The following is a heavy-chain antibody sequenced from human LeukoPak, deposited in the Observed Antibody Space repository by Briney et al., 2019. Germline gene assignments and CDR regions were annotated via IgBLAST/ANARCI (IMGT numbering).Heavy chain of an antibody. CDR2: IHYSGST. J-gene: IGHJ3*02. Sequence: SETLSLTCSVSGGSISNGIYYWGWIRQPPGKGLEWIGSIHYSGSTYYNPSLKSRVIISVDTSKNQFSLKLSSVTAADTAVYYCARVWTDAFDIWGQGTMVTVSS. CDR3: ARVWTDAFDI. D-gene: IGHD3/OR15-3a*01. V-gene: IGHV4-39*07. CDR1: GGSISNGIYY.